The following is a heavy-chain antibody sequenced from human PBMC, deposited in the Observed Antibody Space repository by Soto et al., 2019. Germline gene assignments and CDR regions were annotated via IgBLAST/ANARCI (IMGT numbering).Heavy chain of an antibody. CDR1: GGSISSSSYY. CDR3: ARLSSYYDFWSGPIPYGMDV. Sequence: SETLSLTCTVSGGSISSSSYYWGWIRQPPGKGLEWIGSIYYSGSTYYNPSLKSRVTISVDTSKYQFSLKLSSVTAADTAVYYCARLSSYYDFWSGPIPYGMDVWGQGTTVTVSS. J-gene: IGHJ6*02. CDR2: IYYSGST. V-gene: IGHV4-39*01. D-gene: IGHD3-3*01.